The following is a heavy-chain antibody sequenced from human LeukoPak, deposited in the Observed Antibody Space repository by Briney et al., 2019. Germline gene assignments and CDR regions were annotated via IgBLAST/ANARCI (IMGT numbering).Heavy chain of an antibody. CDR2: ISGSGGST. D-gene: IGHD6-13*01. Sequence: GGSLRLSCAASGFTFSSYAMSWVRQAPGKGLEWVSAISGSGGSTYYADPVKGRFTISRDNSKNTLYLQMNSLRAEDTAVYYCAKAPLLSSSWYRDWFDPWGQGTLVTVSS. J-gene: IGHJ5*02. CDR3: AKAPLLSSSWYRDWFDP. CDR1: GFTFSSYA. V-gene: IGHV3-23*01.